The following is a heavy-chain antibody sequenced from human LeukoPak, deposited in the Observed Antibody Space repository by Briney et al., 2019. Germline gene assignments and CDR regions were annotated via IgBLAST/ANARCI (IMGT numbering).Heavy chain of an antibody. CDR2: ISGSGGST. V-gene: IGHV3-23*01. J-gene: IGHJ6*03. Sequence: GGSLRLSCAASGFTFSSYAMSWVRQAPGKGLEWVSAISGSGGSTYYADCEKGLFTISRDNSKNTLYLQMNSLRAEDTAVYYCAKDTAYDFWSGPDLYYYYYMDVWGKGTTVTVSS. CDR1: GFTFSSYA. CDR3: AKDTAYDFWSGPDLYYYYYMDV. D-gene: IGHD3-3*01.